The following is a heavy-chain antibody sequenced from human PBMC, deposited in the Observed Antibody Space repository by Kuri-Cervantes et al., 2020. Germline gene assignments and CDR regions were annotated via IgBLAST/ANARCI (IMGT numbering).Heavy chain of an antibody. CDR1: GFTFDDFA. CDR2: ISWNSVTI. J-gene: IGHJ3*02. CDR3: ASRLGYCSGGSCFDNDAFDI. Sequence: GGSLRLSCEASGFTFDDFALHWVRQAPGKGLEWVSGISWNSVTIDYVDSVKGRFTISRDNARSSLYLQMNSLRAEDTAVYYCASRLGYCSGGSCFDNDAFDIWGQGTMVTVSS. D-gene: IGHD2-15*01. V-gene: IGHV3-9*01.